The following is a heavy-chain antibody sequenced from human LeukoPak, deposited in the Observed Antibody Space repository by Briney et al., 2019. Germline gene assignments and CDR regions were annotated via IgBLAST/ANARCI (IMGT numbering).Heavy chain of an antibody. V-gene: IGHV4-34*01. J-gene: IGHJ4*02. D-gene: IGHD3-22*01. CDR2: INHSGST. CDR1: GGSFSGYY. CDR3: ARTGGSGYLHYFDY. Sequence: PSETLSLTCAVYGGSFSGYYWSWIRQPPGKGLEWIGEINHSGSTNYNPSLKSRVTISVDTSKNQFSLKLSSVTAADTAVYYCARTGGSGYLHYFDYWGQGTLVTVSS.